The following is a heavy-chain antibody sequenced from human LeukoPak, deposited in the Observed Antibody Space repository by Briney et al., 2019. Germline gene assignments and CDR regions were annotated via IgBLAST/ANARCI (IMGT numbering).Heavy chain of an antibody. V-gene: IGHV4-34*01. CDR3: ARGTYYFDTSAHETDDY. CDR2: TNHSGST. Sequence: SETLSLPCAVYGGSFNNYYWSWIRQPPGKGLEWIGETNHSGSTNYNPSLKSRLTISVDTPKNQFSLKLSSVTAADTAVYYCARGTYYFDTSAHETDDYWGQGTLVTVSS. J-gene: IGHJ4*02. D-gene: IGHD3-22*01. CDR1: GGSFNNYY.